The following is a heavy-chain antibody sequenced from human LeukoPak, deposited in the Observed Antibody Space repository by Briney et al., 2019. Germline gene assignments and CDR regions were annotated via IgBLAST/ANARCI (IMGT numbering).Heavy chain of an antibody. D-gene: IGHD1-26*01. CDR1: GGSISSYY. Sequence: SETLSLTCTVSGGSISSYYWSWIRQPPGKGLEWIGYIYYSGSTNYNPSLKSRVTISVDTSKNQFSLKLSSVTAADTAVYYCARAHSGSYPDAFDIWGQGTMVTVSS. CDR2: IYYSGST. J-gene: IGHJ3*02. V-gene: IGHV4-59*01. CDR3: ARAHSGSYPDAFDI.